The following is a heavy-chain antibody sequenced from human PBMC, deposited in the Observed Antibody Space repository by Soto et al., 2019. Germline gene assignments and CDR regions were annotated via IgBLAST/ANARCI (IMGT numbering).Heavy chain of an antibody. CDR1: GFTFTSSA. CDR3: AAPSGGYSYAFDI. V-gene: IGHV1-58*01. J-gene: IGHJ3*02. CDR2: IVVVSGNT. Sequence: SVKVSCKASGFTFTSSAVQWVRQARGQRLEWIGWIVVVSGNTNYAQKFQERVTITRDMSTSTAYMELSSLRSEDTAVYYCAAPSGGYSYAFDIWGQGTMVTVSS. D-gene: IGHD5-18*01.